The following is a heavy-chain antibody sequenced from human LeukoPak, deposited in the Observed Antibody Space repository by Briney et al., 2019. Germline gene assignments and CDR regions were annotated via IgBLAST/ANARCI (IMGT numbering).Heavy chain of an antibody. V-gene: IGHV3-66*01. Sequence: GGSLRLSCAASGFTFNSYGIHWVRQAPGKGLEWVSVIYGGGSTYYADSVKGRFTISRDNSKNTLSLQMNSLRAEDTAVYYCARAVHRDIYFDYWGQGTLVTVSS. CDR3: ARAVHRDIYFDY. CDR1: GFTFNSYG. CDR2: IYGGGST. J-gene: IGHJ4*02. D-gene: IGHD1-1*01.